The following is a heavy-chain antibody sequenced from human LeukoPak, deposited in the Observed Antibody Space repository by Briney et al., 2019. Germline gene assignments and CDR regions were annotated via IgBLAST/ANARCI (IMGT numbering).Heavy chain of an antibody. Sequence: GGSLRLSCAASGFTFSTYCMSWVRQAPGKGLEWVANLNQNGNERYYVDSVKGRFTISRDTSQNTLYLQMNSLRAEDTAVYYCARALYDSSGYWIRYDYYYMDVWGKGTTVTISS. CDR2: LNQNGNER. CDR1: GFTFSTYC. CDR3: ARALYDSSGYWIRYDYYYMDV. J-gene: IGHJ6*03. V-gene: IGHV3-7*01. D-gene: IGHD3-22*01.